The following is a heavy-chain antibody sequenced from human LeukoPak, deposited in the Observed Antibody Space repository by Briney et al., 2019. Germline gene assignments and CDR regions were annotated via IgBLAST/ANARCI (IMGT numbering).Heavy chain of an antibody. J-gene: IGHJ4*02. D-gene: IGHD3-10*01. CDR3: ATQDGSGSYYLRYYFDY. CDR2: ISGSGGST. V-gene: IGHV3-23*01. CDR1: GFTFSSYA. Sequence: GGSLRPSCAASGFTFSSYAMSWVRQAPGKGLEWVSAISGSGGSTYYADSVKGRFTISRDNSKNTLYLQMNSLRAEDTAVYYCATQDGSGSYYLRYYFDYWGQGTLVTVSS.